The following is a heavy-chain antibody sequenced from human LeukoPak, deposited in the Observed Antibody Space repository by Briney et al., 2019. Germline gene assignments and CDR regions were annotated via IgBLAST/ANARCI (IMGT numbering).Heavy chain of an antibody. CDR2: INPSGGST. V-gene: IGHV1-46*01. CDR3: ARDRGTVDGGPDAFDI. D-gene: IGHD1-1*01. J-gene: IGHJ3*02. CDR1: GDTLPELS. Sequence: ASVRVSWKVSGDTLPELSIHWVRQAPGQGLEWMGIINPSGGSTSYAQKFQGRVTMTRDTSTSTVYMELSSLRSEDTAVYYCARDRGTVDGGPDAFDIWGQGTMVTVSS.